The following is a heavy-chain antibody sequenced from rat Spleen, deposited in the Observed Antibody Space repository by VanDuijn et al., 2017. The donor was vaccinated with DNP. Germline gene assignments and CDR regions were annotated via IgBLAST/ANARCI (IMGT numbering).Heavy chain of an antibody. V-gene: IGHV5-31*01. D-gene: IGHD1-1*01. J-gene: IGHJ1*01. CDR1: GFTFNNYW. CDR3: ARGVYYYSATYWYFDF. CDR2: ISSSGGST. Sequence: EVQLVESGGDLVQPGRSLKLSCVAFGFTFNNYWMTWIRQVPGKGLEWVASISSSGGSTYHPDSVKGRFTISRDNAKTTLYLQMNSLRSEATATYYCARGVYYYSATYWYFDFWGPGTMVTVSS.